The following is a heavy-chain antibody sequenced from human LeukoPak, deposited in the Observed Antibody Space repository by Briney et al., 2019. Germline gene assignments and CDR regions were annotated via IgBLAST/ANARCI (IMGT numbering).Heavy chain of an antibody. D-gene: IGHD3-10*01. V-gene: IGHV3-30-3*01. Sequence: PGRSLRLSCAASGFTFNTYAMHWVRQAPGKGLEWVAVISYDGSNKYYADSVKGRFTISRDNSKNTLYLQMNSLRAEDTAVYYCAKFLGVSVWYGISGPWGQGTLVTVSS. CDR3: AKFLGVSVWYGISGP. J-gene: IGHJ5*02. CDR2: ISYDGSNK. CDR1: GFTFNTYA.